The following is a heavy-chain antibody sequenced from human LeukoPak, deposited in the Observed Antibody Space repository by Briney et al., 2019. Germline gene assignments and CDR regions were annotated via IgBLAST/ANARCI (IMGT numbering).Heavy chain of an antibody. J-gene: IGHJ4*02. CDR2: IYYSGRT. V-gene: IGHV4-31*03. D-gene: IGHD3-22*01. Sequence: SQTLSLTCTVSGGSISSGGYYWSCIRQHPGKGLGWIGYIYYSGRTYYNPSLKSRATISVDTSKNQFSLKLSSVTAADTAVYYCAREGVNYYDSSGYYAVYWGQGTLVTVSS. CDR3: AREGVNYYDSSGYYAVY. CDR1: GGSISSGGYY.